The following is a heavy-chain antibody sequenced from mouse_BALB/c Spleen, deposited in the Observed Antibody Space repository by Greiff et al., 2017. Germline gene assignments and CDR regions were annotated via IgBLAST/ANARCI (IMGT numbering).Heavy chain of an antibody. Sequence: QVHVKQSGAELARPGASVKMSCKASGYTFTSYTMHWVKQRPGQGLEWIGYINPSSGYTNYNQKFKDKATLTADKSSSTAYMQLSSLTSEDSAVYYCARHFYHYYGYEYAMDYWGQGTSGTVSS. CDR3: ARHFYHYYGYEYAMDY. D-gene: IGHD1-2*01. CDR1: GYTFTSYT. CDR2: INPSSGYT. J-gene: IGHJ4*01. V-gene: IGHV1-4*01.